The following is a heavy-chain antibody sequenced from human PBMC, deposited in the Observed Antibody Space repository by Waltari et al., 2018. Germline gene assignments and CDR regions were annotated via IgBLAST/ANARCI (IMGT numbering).Heavy chain of an antibody. CDR1: GGSISSYY. J-gene: IGHJ4*02. CDR3: ARANRFLEWLPPDY. D-gene: IGHD3-3*01. CDR2: IYYSGST. Sequence: QVQLQESGPGLVKPSETLSLTCTVSGGSISSYYWSWIRQPPGKGLEWIGYIYYSGSTNYNPSLKSRVTISVDTSKNQFSLKLSSVTAADTAVYYCARANRFLEWLPPDYWGQGTLVTVSS. V-gene: IGHV4-59*01.